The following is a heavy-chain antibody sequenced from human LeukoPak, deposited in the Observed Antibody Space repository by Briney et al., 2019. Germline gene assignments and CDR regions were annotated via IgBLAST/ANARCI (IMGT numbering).Heavy chain of an antibody. CDR2: IYSGGST. D-gene: IGHD2-2*01. CDR3: AKDASIVVVPAHNWFDP. V-gene: IGHV3-66*01. J-gene: IGHJ5*02. Sequence: GGSLRLSCAASGFTVSSNYMSWVRQAPGKGLEWDSVIYSGGSTYYADSVKGRFTISRDNSKNTLYLQMNSLRAEDTAVYYCAKDASIVVVPAHNWFDPWGQGTLVTVSS. CDR1: GFTVSSNY.